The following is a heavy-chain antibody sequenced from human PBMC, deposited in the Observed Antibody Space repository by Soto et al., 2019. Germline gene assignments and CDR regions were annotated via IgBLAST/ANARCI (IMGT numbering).Heavy chain of an antibody. CDR1: GFTFSSYS. J-gene: IGHJ4*02. Sequence: EVQLVESGGGLVQPGGSLRLSCAASGFTFSSYSMNWVRQAPGKGLEWVSYISSSSSTIYYADSVKGRFTISRDNAKNSLYLQMNRLRDEDTAVYYCARDLPVAPRNPFGLFDYWGQGTLVTVSS. D-gene: IGHD6-19*01. CDR3: ARDLPVAPRNPFGLFDY. CDR2: ISSSSSTI. V-gene: IGHV3-48*02.